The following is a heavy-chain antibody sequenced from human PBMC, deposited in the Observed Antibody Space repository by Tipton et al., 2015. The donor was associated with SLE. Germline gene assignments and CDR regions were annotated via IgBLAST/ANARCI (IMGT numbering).Heavy chain of an antibody. V-gene: IGHV4-59*01. J-gene: IGHJ5*02. CDR3: ARGGASSKWLDP. Sequence: TLSLTCTVSDGPISNFHCSWVRQPPGKGLEWIGFIHSSGSTKYNPSLTSRLSMSLDASKNQFSLKLTSVTAADTAVYYCARGGASSKWLDPWGQGILVTVSS. CDR1: DGPISNFH. D-gene: IGHD6-6*01. CDR2: IHSSGST.